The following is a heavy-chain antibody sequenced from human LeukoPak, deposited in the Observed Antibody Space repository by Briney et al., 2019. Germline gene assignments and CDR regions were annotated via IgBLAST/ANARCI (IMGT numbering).Heavy chain of an antibody. J-gene: IGHJ5*02. D-gene: IGHD4-17*01. CDR2: IHPSGGST. CDR1: GYTFTSYY. V-gene: IGHV1-46*01. Sequence: VASVKVSCKASGYTFTSYYMHWVRQAPGQGLEWMGIIHPSGGSTSYAQKFQGRVTMTRDTSTSTVYMELSSLRSEDTAVYYCARDYGDYEGFNWFDPWGQGTLVTVSS. CDR3: ARDYGDYEGFNWFDP.